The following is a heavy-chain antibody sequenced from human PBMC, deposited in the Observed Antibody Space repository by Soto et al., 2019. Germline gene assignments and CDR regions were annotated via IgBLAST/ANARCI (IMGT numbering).Heavy chain of an antibody. D-gene: IGHD2-8*01. CDR1: GSTFGNYW. Sequence: EVQLVESGGGLVQPGGSLRLSCAASGSTFGNYWMSWVRQPPGKGLECMANIKEDGSETYYMDSVKGRFTISRDNAKNSLYLQMNSLRVEDAAVYYCARVLYLWPPDGMDVWGQGTTVTVSS. CDR2: IKEDGSET. V-gene: IGHV3-7*03. CDR3: ARVLYLWPPDGMDV. J-gene: IGHJ6*02.